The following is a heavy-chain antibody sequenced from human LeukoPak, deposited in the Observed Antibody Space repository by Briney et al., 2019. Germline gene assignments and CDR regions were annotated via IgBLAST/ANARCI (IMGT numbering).Heavy chain of an antibody. V-gene: IGHV3-23*01. CDR2: ISGSGGST. J-gene: IGHJ4*02. Sequence: GGSLRLSCAASGFTFSSYAMSWVRRAPGKGLEWVSAISGSGGSTYYADSVKGRFTISRDNSKNTLYLQMNSLRAEDTAVYYCAKDTASDYYDSSGYYFYYWGQGTLVTVSS. D-gene: IGHD3-22*01. CDR3: AKDTASDYYDSSGYYFYY. CDR1: GFTFSSYA.